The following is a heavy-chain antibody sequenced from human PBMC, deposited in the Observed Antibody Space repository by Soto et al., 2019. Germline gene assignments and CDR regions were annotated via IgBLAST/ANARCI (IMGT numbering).Heavy chain of an antibody. CDR2: LVVILGST. J-gene: IGHJ4*02. CDR1: GGTFSSFA. Sequence: QVQLVQSGAEVKKPGSSVKVSCKSSGGTFSSFAFSWVRQVPGEGLEWMGGLVVILGSTNYAQKFEGRVTITADEGSSTAYMEVSGLRSEDTAVYFCASGYYDSSGYSIDYWGQGTQVTVST. D-gene: IGHD3-22*01. V-gene: IGHV1-69*01. CDR3: ASGYYDSSGYSIDY.